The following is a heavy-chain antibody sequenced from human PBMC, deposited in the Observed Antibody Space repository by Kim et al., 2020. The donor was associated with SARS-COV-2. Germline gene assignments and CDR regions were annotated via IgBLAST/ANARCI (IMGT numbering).Heavy chain of an antibody. CDR1: GYTFTNYA. CDR2: INAGNGNT. D-gene: IGHD6-13*01. CDR3: GGSYSSSWYES. V-gene: IGHV1-3*01. Sequence: ASVKVSCKASGYTFTNYAMHWVRQAPGQRLEWMGWINAGNGNTKYSQKFQDRVTITSDTSASTAYMELSSLRFEDTAVYYCGGSYSSSWYESWGQGTLVT. J-gene: IGHJ5*01.